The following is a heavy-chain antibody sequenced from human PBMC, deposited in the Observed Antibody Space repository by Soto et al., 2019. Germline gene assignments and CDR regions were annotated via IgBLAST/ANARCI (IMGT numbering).Heavy chain of an antibody. V-gene: IGHV3-66*01. CDR3: ARAGSGAFDP. J-gene: IGHJ5*02. CDR1: GFTVSNSY. Sequence: EVQLVESGGGLVQPGGSLRLSCAASGFTVSNSYMSWVRQAPGKGLEWVSIIYSGGHIYNADAVKGRFTISRDNSKNTLYLQMNSLRAEDTAVYYCARAGSGAFDPWGQGTLVTVSS. D-gene: IGHD6-19*01. CDR2: IYSGGHI.